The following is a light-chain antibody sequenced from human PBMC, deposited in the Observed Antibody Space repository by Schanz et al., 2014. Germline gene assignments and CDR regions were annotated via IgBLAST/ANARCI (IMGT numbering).Light chain of an antibody. CDR3: LLYCGSAQLWV. J-gene: IGLJ3*02. CDR1: TGYVTSGHY. CDR2: DTA. V-gene: IGLV7-46*01. Sequence: QAVVTQEPSLTVSPGGTVTLTCGSTTGYVTSGHYPYWFQQKPGQAPRTLIYDTANRHSWTPARFSGSLLGGKALLTLSGAQPEDEAEYYCLLYCGSAQLWVFGGGTKLTVL.